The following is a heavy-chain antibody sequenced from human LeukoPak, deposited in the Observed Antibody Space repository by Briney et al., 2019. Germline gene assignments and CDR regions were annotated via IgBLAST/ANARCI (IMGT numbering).Heavy chain of an antibody. D-gene: IGHD2-2*02. V-gene: IGHV3-30-3*01. CDR2: ISYDGSNK. CDR3: ARDRDPYQLLYEGLDY. CDR1: GFTFSRYA. J-gene: IGHJ4*02. Sequence: PGGSLRLSCAASGFTFSRYAMHWVRQAPGKGLEWVAVISYDGSNKYYADSVKGRFTISRDNSKNTLYLQMNSLRAEDTAVYYCARDRDPYQLLYEGLDYWGQGTLVTVSS.